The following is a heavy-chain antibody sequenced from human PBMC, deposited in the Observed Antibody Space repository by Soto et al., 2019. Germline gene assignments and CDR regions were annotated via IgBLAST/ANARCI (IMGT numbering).Heavy chain of an antibody. Sequence: GGSLRLSCAASGFTFSSYGMHWVRQAPGKGLEWVAVISYDGSNKYYADSVKGRFTISRDNSKNTLYLQMNSLRAEDTAVYYCAKDGGYGPYYYYYGMDVWGQGTTVTVSS. J-gene: IGHJ6*02. CDR1: GFTFSSYG. V-gene: IGHV3-30*18. CDR3: AKDGGYGPYYYYYGMDV. D-gene: IGHD5-18*01. CDR2: ISYDGSNK.